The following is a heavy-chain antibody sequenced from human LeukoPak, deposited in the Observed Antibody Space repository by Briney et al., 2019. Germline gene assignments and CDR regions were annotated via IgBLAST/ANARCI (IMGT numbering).Heavy chain of an antibody. D-gene: IGHD3-3*01. J-gene: IGHJ4*02. V-gene: IGHV3-53*01. CDR1: GFTVSSNY. CDR3: ARSPDFWSGYLY. Sequence: PGGSLRLSCAASGFTVSSNYMSWVRQAPGKGLEWVSVIYSGGTTYYADSVKGRFTIPRDNSKNTLYLQMNSLRAEDTAVYYCARSPDFWSGYLYWGQGTLVTVSS. CDR2: IYSGGTT.